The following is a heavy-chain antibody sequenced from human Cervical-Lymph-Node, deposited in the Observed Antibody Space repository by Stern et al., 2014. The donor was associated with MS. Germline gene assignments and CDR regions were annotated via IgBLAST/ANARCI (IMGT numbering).Heavy chain of an antibody. D-gene: IGHD3-3*01. Sequence: QLQLQESGPGLVKPSQTLSLICTVSDGSVSSGAYYWTWIRQHPGQGLEWIGHIYYSGSTDYNPSLKSRLTMSIDTSENQFSLKVSSVTAADTAVYYCARNRGRSGVFDYWGQGALVAVSS. CDR3: ARNRGRSGVFDY. J-gene: IGHJ4*02. CDR1: DGSVSSGAYY. V-gene: IGHV4-31*03. CDR2: IYYSGST.